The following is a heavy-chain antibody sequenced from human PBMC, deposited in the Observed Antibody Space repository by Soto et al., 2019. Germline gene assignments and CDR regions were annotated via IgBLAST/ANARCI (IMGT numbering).Heavy chain of an antibody. Sequence: GGSLRLSCAASGFTFSSYAMSWVRQAPGKGLEWVSAISGSGGSTYYADSVKGRFTISRDNSKNTLYLQMNSLRAEDTAVYYCAKGLFGVVIIGPSDYWGQGTLVTVSS. J-gene: IGHJ4*02. D-gene: IGHD3-3*01. CDR3: AKGLFGVVIIGPSDY. V-gene: IGHV3-23*01. CDR1: GFTFSSYA. CDR2: ISGSGGST.